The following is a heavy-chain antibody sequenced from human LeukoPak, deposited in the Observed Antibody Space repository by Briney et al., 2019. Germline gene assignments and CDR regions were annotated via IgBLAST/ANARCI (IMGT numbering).Heavy chain of an antibody. V-gene: IGHV4-61*02. D-gene: IGHD1-26*01. Sequence: SETLSLTCTVSVGSISSGSYYWSWIRQPAGKGLEWIGRIYTSGSTHYNPSLTSRVTISVDTAKNQFSLKLSSVTAADTAVYYCARGREWELLSFWGQGTLVTVSS. CDR2: IYTSGST. CDR3: ARGREWELLSF. CDR1: VGSISSGSYY. J-gene: IGHJ4*02.